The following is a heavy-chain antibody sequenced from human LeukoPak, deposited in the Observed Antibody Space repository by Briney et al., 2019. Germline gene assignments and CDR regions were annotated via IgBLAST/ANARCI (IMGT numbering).Heavy chain of an antibody. D-gene: IGHD6-19*01. CDR3: TRDRGGSGWTPYYSDY. J-gene: IGHJ4*02. Sequence: GGSLRLSCAASGFTLGDYVMNWVRRAPGKGLEWVGFIRGRSYGGTTEYAASVKGRFTISRDDSKSIAYLQMNSLKTEDTAVYYCTRDRGGSGWTPYYSDYWGQGTLVTVSS. V-gene: IGHV3-49*04. CDR1: GFTLGDYV. CDR2: IRGRSYGGTT.